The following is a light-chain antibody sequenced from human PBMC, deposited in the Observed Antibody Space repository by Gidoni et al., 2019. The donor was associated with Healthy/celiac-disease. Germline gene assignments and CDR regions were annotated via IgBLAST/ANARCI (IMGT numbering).Light chain of an antibody. V-gene: IGKV3-15*01. CDR1: QSVSSN. CDR2: GAS. Sequence: EIVMTQSPASLSVSPGERDTLSCRASQSVSSNLAWYQQKPGKAPRLLIYGASTMATGIPARFSGSGSGTEFTLTISSLQSEDFAVYYCQQYNNWPPYTFXQXTKLEIK. CDR3: QQYNNWPPYT. J-gene: IGKJ2*01.